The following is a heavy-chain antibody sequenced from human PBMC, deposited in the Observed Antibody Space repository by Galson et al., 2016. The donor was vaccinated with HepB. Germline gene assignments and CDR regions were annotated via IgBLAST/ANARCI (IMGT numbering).Heavy chain of an antibody. Sequence: ETLSLTCAVYGESFSNFYWTWIRQPPGKGLEWIGEINHSGFSNYNPSLKSRVTISIDTSKNQFSLNLSSVTAADTAVYFCARGGIGYSRRRFDYWGQGTLVTVSS. V-gene: IGHV4-34*01. CDR3: ARGGIGYSRRRFDY. CDR1: GESFSNFY. J-gene: IGHJ4*02. CDR2: INHSGFS. D-gene: IGHD6-13*01.